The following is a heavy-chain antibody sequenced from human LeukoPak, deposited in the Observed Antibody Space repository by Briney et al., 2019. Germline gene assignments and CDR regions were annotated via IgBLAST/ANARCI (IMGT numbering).Heavy chain of an antibody. CDR2: ISSSGSTI. CDR1: GFTFSSYE. Sequence: GGSLRLSCAASGFTFSSYEMNWVRQAPGKGLEWVSYISSSGSTIYYADSVKGRFTISRDNAKNSLYLQMNSLRAEDTAVYYCAGSLGSYYFDYWGQGTLVTVSS. J-gene: IGHJ4*02. D-gene: IGHD1-26*01. V-gene: IGHV3-48*03. CDR3: AGSLGSYYFDY.